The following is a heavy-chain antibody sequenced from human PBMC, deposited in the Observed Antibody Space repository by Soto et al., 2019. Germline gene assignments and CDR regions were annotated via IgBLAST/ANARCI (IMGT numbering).Heavy chain of an antibody. CDR1: GFSLSTSGMC. CDR3: ERLNYHGSGSYHYFDY. D-gene: IGHD3-10*01. J-gene: IGHJ4*01. V-gene: IGHV2-70*01. Sequence: SGPTLVNPTQTLTLTCTFSGFSLSTSGMCVSWIRQPPGKALEWLALIDWDDGKYYSTSLKTRLTISKDTSKNQVVLTMTNMDPVDTATYYCERLNYHGSGSYHYFDYWGQEPWSPSPQ. CDR2: IDWDDGK.